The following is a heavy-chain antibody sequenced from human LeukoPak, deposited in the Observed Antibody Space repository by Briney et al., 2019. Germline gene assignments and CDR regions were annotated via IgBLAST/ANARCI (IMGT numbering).Heavy chain of an antibody. CDR3: ARDVPPYYDFWTERGAFDI. J-gene: IGHJ3*02. CDR1: GYSISSGYY. D-gene: IGHD3-3*01. V-gene: IGHV4-38-2*02. CDR2: IYHSGST. Sequence: PSETLSLTCTVSGYSISSGYYWGWIRQPPGKGLEWVGSIYHSGSTCYNPSLKSRVTISVDTSKNQFSLKLSSVTAADTAVYYCARDVPPYYDFWTERGAFDIWGQGTMVTVSS.